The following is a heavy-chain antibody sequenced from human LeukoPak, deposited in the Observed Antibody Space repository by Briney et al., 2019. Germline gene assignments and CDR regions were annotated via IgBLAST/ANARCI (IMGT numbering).Heavy chain of an antibody. CDR3: ARDNSYCSGGSCYPAEPVL. CDR2: IYSGGST. CDR1: GFTVSSNY. Sequence: GGSLRLSCAASGFTVSSNYMSWVRQAPGKGLEWVSVIYSGGSTYYADSVKGRFTISRDNSKNTLYLQMNSLRAEDTAVYYCARDNSYCSGGSCYPAEPVLWGQGTLVTVSS. J-gene: IGHJ4*02. D-gene: IGHD2-15*01. V-gene: IGHV3-66*01.